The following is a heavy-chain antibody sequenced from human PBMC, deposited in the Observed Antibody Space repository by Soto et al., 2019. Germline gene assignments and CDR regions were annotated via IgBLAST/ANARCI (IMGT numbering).Heavy chain of an antibody. J-gene: IGHJ6*02. D-gene: IGHD3-9*01. V-gene: IGHV1-2*04. CDR2: INPNSGGT. Sequence: ASVKVSCKASGYTFTSYDMHWLRQAPGQGLEWMGWINPNSGGTNYAQKFQGWVTMTRDTSISTAYMELSRLRSDDTAVYYCAAILVLRYFDNKPGQYGMGVWGQGTTVTVSS. CDR3: AAILVLRYFDNKPGQYGMGV. CDR1: GYTFTSYD.